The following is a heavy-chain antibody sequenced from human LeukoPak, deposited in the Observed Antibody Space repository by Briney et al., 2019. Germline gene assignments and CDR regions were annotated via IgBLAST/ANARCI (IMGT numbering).Heavy chain of an antibody. Sequence: GGSLRLSCAASGFTFSSYWMSWVRQAPGKGLEWVANIKQDGSEKYYVDSVKGRFTISRDNAKNSLYLQMNSLRAEDTAVYYRARDLGDSSGYYRYYYYYYYYMDVWGKGTTVTVSS. CDR1: GFTFSSYW. V-gene: IGHV3-7*03. D-gene: IGHD3-22*01. CDR2: IKQDGSEK. CDR3: ARDLGDSSGYYRYYYYYYYYMDV. J-gene: IGHJ6*03.